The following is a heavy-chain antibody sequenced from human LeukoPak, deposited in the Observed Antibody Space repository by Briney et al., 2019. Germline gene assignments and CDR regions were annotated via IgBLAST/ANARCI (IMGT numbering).Heavy chain of an antibody. V-gene: IGHV4-39*01. D-gene: IGHD3-16*01. CDR1: GASVSNSNYC. J-gene: IGHJ6*03. CDR3: ARLWGSTGLNFYYYMDV. Sequence: SETLSLTCTVSGASVSNSNYCWAWIRQPPGKGLDWIGIISYSGGIYYNPSLKSRVTISEGTSNNQFSLKVTSVSAADAAVYYCARLWGSTGLNFYYYMDVWGTGTTVTVSS. CDR2: ISYSGGI.